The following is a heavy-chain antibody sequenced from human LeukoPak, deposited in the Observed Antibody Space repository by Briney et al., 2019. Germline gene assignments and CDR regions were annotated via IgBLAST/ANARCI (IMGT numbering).Heavy chain of an antibody. Sequence: PSETLSLTCNVSGGSITSSNYYWGWIRQPPGKGLEWIGSIYYSGSTYYNPSLKSRVTISVDTSKNQFSLKLSSVTAADTAVYYCARLYGSGSFYYYYYMDVWGKGTTVTISS. J-gene: IGHJ6*03. CDR2: IYYSGST. D-gene: IGHD3-10*01. CDR1: GGSITSSNYY. CDR3: ARLYGSGSFYYYYYMDV. V-gene: IGHV4-39*01.